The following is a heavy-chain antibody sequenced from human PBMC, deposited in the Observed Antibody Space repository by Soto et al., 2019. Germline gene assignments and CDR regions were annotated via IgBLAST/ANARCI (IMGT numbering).Heavy chain of an antibody. CDR1: GFTFSSYG. J-gene: IGHJ4*02. Sequence: LRLSCAAYGFTFSSYGMHWVRQTPGKGLEWVAVIWYDGSNQYHGDSVKGRFTISRDNSKNTLYLQMNSLGAEDTAVYFCAREKTPGYFDFWGQGTLVTVSS. V-gene: IGHV3-33*01. D-gene: IGHD3-10*01. CDR3: AREKTPGYFDF. CDR2: IWYDGSNQ.